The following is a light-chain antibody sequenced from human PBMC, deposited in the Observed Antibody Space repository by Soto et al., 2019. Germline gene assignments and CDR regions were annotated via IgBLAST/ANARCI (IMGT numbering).Light chain of an antibody. CDR3: AAWDDSLSGWV. CDR1: SSNIGSNY. V-gene: IGLV1-47*02. Sequence: QLVLTQPPSASGTPGQRVTISCSGSSSNIGSNYVYWYQQLPGTAPKLLIYSNNQRPSGVPDRFSGSKSGTSASLAISGLRSEDEADYYCAAWDDSLSGWVFGEGTKLTVL. J-gene: IGLJ3*02. CDR2: SNN.